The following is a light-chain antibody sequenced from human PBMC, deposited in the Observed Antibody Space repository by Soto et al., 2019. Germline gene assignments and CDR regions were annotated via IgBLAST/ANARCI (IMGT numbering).Light chain of an antibody. J-gene: IGKJ4*01. CDR2: GAS. CDR3: QEYDLSRL. V-gene: IGKV3-20*01. Sequence: EIVLTQPPGTLSLSPGERATLSCRARQSVSSTHLAWYQQKTGQPPRLLIYGASSRATGISERFSASGSETDFTLTISRLDPEDSAVYYCQEYDLSRLFGGGTKVEI. CDR1: QSVSSTH.